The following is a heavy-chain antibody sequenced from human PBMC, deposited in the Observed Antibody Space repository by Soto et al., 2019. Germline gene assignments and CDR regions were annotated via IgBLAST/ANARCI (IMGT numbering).Heavy chain of an antibody. CDR3: ARDLKFGQADY. V-gene: IGHV4-4*07. Sequence: SETLSLTCTVSGGSISSYSWTWIRQPSGKGLKWIGRIYTSGSTNYNPSLKSRVTMSVDTSKNQFSLKLSSVTAADTAVYYCARDLKFGQADYWGQGSQVTVSS. J-gene: IGHJ4*02. D-gene: IGHD3-10*01. CDR1: GGSISSYS. CDR2: IYTSGST.